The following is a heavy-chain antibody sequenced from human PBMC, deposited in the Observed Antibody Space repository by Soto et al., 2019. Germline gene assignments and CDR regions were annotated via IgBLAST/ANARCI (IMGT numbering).Heavy chain of an antibody. CDR1: GDSMTKYY. CDR3: ARTVGAAYYFDF. V-gene: IGHV4-4*07. J-gene: IGHJ4*02. CDR2: IYTSGST. Sequence: SETLSLTCNVSGDSMTKYYWSWIRQPAGKGLEWIGRIYTSGSTNYNPSLKSRVTMSIDTSNNHFSLNLKSVTAADTAVYYCARTVGAAYYFDFWGQGALVTVSS. D-gene: IGHD1-26*01.